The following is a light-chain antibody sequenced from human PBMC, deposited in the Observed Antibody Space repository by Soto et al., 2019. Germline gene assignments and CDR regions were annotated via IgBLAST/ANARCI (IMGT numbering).Light chain of an antibody. CDR1: SSDVGGYNY. J-gene: IGLJ2*01. V-gene: IGLV2-8*01. CDR2: EVS. CDR3: SSYAGSNNVV. Sequence: QSALTQPPSASGSPGQSVTISCTGTSSDVGGYNYVSWYQQHPGKAPKLMIYEVSKRPSGVPDRFSGSKSGNTASLTVSGLQAEDEAHYYGSSYAGSNNVVFGGGTKLTVL.